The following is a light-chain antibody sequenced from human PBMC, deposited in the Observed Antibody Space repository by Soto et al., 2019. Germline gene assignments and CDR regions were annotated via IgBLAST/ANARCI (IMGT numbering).Light chain of an antibody. CDR1: QGISSA. Sequence: AIQLTQSPSSLSASVGDRVTITCRASQGISSALAWYQQKPGKAPKLLIYDASSLESGVPSRFSGSGSGTDFTLTISSLQPEDFASDCCQQFNNYPPIFTFGPGTKGDIK. CDR3: QQFNNYPPIFT. CDR2: DAS. J-gene: IGKJ3*01. V-gene: IGKV1D-13*01.